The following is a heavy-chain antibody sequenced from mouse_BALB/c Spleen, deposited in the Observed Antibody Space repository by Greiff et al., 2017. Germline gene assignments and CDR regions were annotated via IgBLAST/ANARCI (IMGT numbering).Heavy chain of an antibody. J-gene: IGHJ4*01. Sequence: EVMLMESGGDLVKPGGSLKLSCAASGFTFSSYGMSWVRQTPDKRLEWVATISSGGSYTYYPDSVKGRFTISRDNAKNTLYLQMSSLKSEDTAMYYCARATARAMDYWGQGTSVTVSS. CDR3: ARATARAMDY. CDR2: ISSGGSYT. D-gene: IGHD1-2*01. CDR1: GFTFSSYG. V-gene: IGHV5-6*02.